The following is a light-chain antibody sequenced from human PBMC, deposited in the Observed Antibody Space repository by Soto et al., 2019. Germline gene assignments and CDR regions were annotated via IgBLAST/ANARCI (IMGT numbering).Light chain of an antibody. J-gene: IGKJ4*01. CDR1: QSISSW. CDR2: KTS. V-gene: IGKV1-5*03. CDR3: QQYNSNPLT. Sequence: DIQMTQSPSTLSASVGDRVTITCRASQSISSWLAWYQQKPGKAPKLLIYKTSNLESGVPSRFSGSGSGTEFTLPISSLQPDDFETYYCQQYNSNPLTFGGGTKVEIK.